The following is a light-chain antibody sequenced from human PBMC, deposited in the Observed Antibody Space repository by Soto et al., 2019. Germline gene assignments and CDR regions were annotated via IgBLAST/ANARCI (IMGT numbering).Light chain of an antibody. V-gene: IGKV3-20*01. J-gene: IGKJ4*02. Sequence: EIVLTQSPGTLSLSPGEGATLSCRASQSVSSTFLAWYQQKPGQAPRLLIYGASGRATGIPDRFSGSGSGTDLTLNISRLGPEDLAVYYCQGYGSSRLTVGGGTKVEIK. CDR2: GAS. CDR3: QGYGSSRLT. CDR1: QSVSSTF.